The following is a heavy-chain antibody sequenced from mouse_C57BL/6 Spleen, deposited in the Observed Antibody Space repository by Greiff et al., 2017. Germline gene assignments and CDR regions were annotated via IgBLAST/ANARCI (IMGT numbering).Heavy chain of an antibody. D-gene: IGHD2-3*01. CDR1: GFTFSSYA. J-gene: IGHJ3*01. V-gene: IGHV5-4*01. CDR2: ISDGGSYT. CDR3: ARDRGYSAWFAY. Sequence: EVQGVESGGGLVKPGGSLKLSCAASGFTFSSYAMSWVRQTPEKRLEWVATISDGGSYTYYPDNVKGRFTISRDNAKNNLYLQMSHLKSEDTAMYYCARDRGYSAWFAYWGQGTLVTVSA.